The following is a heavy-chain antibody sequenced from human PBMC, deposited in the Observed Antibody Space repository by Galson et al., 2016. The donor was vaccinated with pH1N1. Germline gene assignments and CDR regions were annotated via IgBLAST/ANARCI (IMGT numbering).Heavy chain of an antibody. J-gene: IGHJ3*02. CDR1: GFTFNEYG. CDR3: VRKNYGDAFDI. CDR2: VIWNGGSP. V-gene: IGHV3-20*04. D-gene: IGHD3-10*01. Sequence: SLRLSCAASGFTFNEYGMNWVREAPGKGLEWVSGVIWNGGSPGYADSVKGRFTISRDNAKKSLYLQLNRLRAEDTAVYYCVRKNYGDAFDIWGRGTMVTVSS.